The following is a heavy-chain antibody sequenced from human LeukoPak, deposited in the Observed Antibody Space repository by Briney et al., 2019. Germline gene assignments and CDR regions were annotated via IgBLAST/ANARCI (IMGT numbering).Heavy chain of an antibody. CDR1: GFSFSNYW. D-gene: IGHD6-19*01. CDR2: IKQDGSEK. Sequence: GGSLRLSCVASGFSFSNYWMSWVRQAPGEGLEWVANIKQDGSEKYYVDSVKGRFTISRDNSKNTLYLQMNSLRAEDTAVYYCAKGIAVAGTEPADWGQGTLVTVSS. V-gene: IGHV3-7*01. CDR3: AKGIAVAGTEPAD. J-gene: IGHJ4*02.